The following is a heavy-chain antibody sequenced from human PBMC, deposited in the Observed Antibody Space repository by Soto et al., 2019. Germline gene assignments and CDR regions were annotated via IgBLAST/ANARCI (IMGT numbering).Heavy chain of an antibody. Sequence: EVQLVESGGGLVQPGGSLRLSCAASGFTFSSYSMNWVRQAPGKGLEWVSYISSSSSTIYYADSVKGRFTISRDNAKNSLYLQMNSLRDEDTAVYYCASFCSGGSCYRPYYYYGLDVWGQGTTVTVSS. CDR2: ISSSSSTI. V-gene: IGHV3-48*02. CDR1: GFTFSSYS. D-gene: IGHD2-15*01. CDR3: ASFCSGGSCYRPYYYYGLDV. J-gene: IGHJ6*02.